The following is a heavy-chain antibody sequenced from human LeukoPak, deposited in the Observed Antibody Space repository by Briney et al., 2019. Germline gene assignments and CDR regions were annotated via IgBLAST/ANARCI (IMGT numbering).Heavy chain of an antibody. D-gene: IGHD6-19*01. CDR1: GYTFTNYG. CDR2: ISAYNGDT. Sequence: ASVKVSCQASGYTFTNYGISWVRRAPGQGLEWMGWISAYNGDTNYAQKLQGRVTVTTDTSTTTAYMELRSLRSDDTAVYYCARGAVAGSHHFFDYWGQGTLVTVSS. J-gene: IGHJ4*02. CDR3: ARGAVAGSHHFFDY. V-gene: IGHV1-18*01.